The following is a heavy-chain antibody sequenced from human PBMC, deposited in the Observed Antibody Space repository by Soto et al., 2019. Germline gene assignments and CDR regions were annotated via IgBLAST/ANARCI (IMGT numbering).Heavy chain of an antibody. D-gene: IGHD2-15*01. CDR1: GGTFSSYA. Sequence: VASVKVSCKASGGTFSSYAISWVRQAPGQGLEWMGGIIPIFGTANYAQKFQGRVTITADESTSTAYMELSSLRSEDTAVYYCARVDGGNPKGAFDTWGQGTMVTVSS. V-gene: IGHV1-69*13. J-gene: IGHJ3*02. CDR3: ARVDGGNPKGAFDT. CDR2: IIPIFGTA.